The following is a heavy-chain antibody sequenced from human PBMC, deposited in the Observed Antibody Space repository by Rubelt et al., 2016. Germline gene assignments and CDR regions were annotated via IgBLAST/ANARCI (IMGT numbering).Heavy chain of an antibody. CDR1: GYSISSGYY. J-gene: IGHJ4*02. Sequence: QLQLQESGPGLVKPSETLSLTCNVSGYSISSGYYWGWIRQPPGKGLEWIGSLYHSGSTYYNPSLKGRVTISVATSKTQFSLKLSSVTAADTAVYYCARHIPDYGGNYYFDYWGQGTLVTVSS. CDR2: LYHSGST. D-gene: IGHD4-23*01. V-gene: IGHV4-38-2*02. CDR3: ARHIPDYGGNYYFDY.